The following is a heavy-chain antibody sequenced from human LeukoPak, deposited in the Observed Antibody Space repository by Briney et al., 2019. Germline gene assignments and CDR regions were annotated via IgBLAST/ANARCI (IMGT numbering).Heavy chain of an antibody. V-gene: IGHV3-30*02. CDR2: IRYDGSNK. CDR1: GFTFSSYG. CDR3: AKGRHYYGSGSYSFFDY. J-gene: IGHJ4*02. Sequence: PGGSLRLSCAASGFTFSSYGMHWVRQAPGKGLEWVAFIRYDGSNKYYADSVKGRFTISRDNSKNTLYLQMNSLRAEDTAVHYCAKGRHYYGSGSYSFFDYWGQGTLVTVSS. D-gene: IGHD3-10*01.